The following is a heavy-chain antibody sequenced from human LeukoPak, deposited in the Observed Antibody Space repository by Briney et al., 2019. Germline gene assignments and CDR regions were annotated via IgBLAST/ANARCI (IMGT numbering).Heavy chain of an antibody. Sequence: GGSLRLSCTVSGFTVSSNSMSWVRQAPGKGLEWVSFIYSDNTHYSDSVKGRFTISRDNSKNTLYLQMNSLRAEDTAVYYCASRAGAYSHPYDYGGREPRVPVP. CDR2: IYSDNT. CDR1: GFTVSSNS. J-gene: IGHJ4*02. D-gene: IGHD4/OR15-4a*01. CDR3: ASRAGAYSHPYDY. V-gene: IGHV3-53*01.